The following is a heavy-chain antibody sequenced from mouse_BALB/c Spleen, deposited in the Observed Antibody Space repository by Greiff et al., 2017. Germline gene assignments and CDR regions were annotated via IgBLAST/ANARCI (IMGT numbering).Heavy chain of an antibody. D-gene: IGHD1-1*01. J-gene: IGHJ4*01. CDR3: TRDYYGSGDAMDY. CDR2: IRLKSNNYAT. CDR1: GFTFSNYW. V-gene: IGHV6-6*02. Sequence: EVKVEESGGGLVQPGGSMKLSCVASGFTFSNYWMNWVRQSPEKGLEWVAEIRLKSNNYATHYAESVKGRFTISRDDSKSSVYLQMNNLRAEDTGVYYSTRDYYGSGDAMDYWGQGTADTVSS.